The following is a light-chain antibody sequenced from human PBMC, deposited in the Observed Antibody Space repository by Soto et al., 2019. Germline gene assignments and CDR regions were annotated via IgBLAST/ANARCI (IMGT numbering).Light chain of an antibody. CDR3: SSYAGSNTVI. CDR1: SSDVGTYYY. J-gene: IGLJ2*01. Sequence: QSALTQPPSASGSPGQSVTISCTGTSSDVGTYYYVSWYQKYPGRAPKLMIYEVNKRPSGVPDRFSGSKSGNTASLTVSGLQAEDEGDYYCSSYAGSNTVIFGGGTKLTVL. CDR2: EVN. V-gene: IGLV2-8*01.